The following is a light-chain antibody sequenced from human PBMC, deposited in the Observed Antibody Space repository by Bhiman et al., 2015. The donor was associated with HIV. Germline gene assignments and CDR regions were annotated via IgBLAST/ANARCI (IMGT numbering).Light chain of an antibody. J-gene: IGLJ1*01. CDR3: QAWDRDSYAYV. V-gene: IGLV3-21*01. Sequence: SYELTQAPSVSVAPGKPASITCGGDNIGSKSVHWYQQKPGQAPVVVMFYDSDRPSGIPDRFSGSNSGHTATLTISGTQPMDEGDYYCQAWDRDSYAYVFGPGTKVTVL. CDR2: YDS. CDR1: NIGSKS.